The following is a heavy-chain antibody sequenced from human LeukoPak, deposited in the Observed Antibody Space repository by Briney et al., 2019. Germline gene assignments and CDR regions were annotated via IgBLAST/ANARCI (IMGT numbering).Heavy chain of an antibody. D-gene: IGHD3-10*01. J-gene: IGHJ3*02. CDR2: ISGSGGST. Sequence: GGSLRLSCAASGFAFSSYAISWVRQAPGKGLEWVSSISGSGGSTYYADSVKGRFTISRDNSKNTLYLQMNSLRAEDTAVYYCARDASILWFGELPDAFDIWGQGTMVTVSS. CDR1: GFAFSSYA. V-gene: IGHV3-23*01. CDR3: ARDASILWFGELPDAFDI.